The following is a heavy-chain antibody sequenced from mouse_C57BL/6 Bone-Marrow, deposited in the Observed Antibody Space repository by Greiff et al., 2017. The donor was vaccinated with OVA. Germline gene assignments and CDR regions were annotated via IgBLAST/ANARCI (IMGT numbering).Heavy chain of an antibody. D-gene: IGHD2-4*01. V-gene: IGHV1-59*01. CDR1: GYTFTSYW. J-gene: IGHJ3*01. Sequence: VKLQQPGAELVRPGTSVKLSCKASGYTFTSYWMHWVKQRPGQGLEWIGVIDPSDSYTNYNQKFKGKATLTVDTSSSTAYMQLSSLTSEDSAVYYCARRDDYSWFAYWGQGTLVTVSA. CDR3: ARRDDYSWFAY. CDR2: IDPSDSYT.